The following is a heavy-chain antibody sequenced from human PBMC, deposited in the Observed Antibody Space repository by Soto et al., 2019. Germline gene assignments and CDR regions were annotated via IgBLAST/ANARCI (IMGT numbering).Heavy chain of an antibody. Sequence: ASVKVSCKASGYTFTSYAMHWVRQAPGQRLEWMGWINAGNGNTKYSQKFQGRVTITRDTSASTAYMELSSVRSEDTAVYYCARVDRAGSSSSPGDYWGQGTLVTVSS. D-gene: IGHD6-6*01. J-gene: IGHJ4*02. CDR2: INAGNGNT. V-gene: IGHV1-3*01. CDR3: ARVDRAGSSSSPGDY. CDR1: GYTFTSYA.